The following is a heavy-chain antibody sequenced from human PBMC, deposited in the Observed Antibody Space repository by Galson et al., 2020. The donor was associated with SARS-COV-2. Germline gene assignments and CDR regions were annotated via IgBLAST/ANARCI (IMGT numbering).Heavy chain of an antibody. D-gene: IGHD6-13*01. Sequence: SETLSLTCTVSGGSISSSSYYWGWIRQPPGKGLEWIGSIYYSGSTYYNPSLKSRVTISVDTSKNQFSLKLSSVTAADTAVYYCARLHSPLYYFDYWGQGTLVTVSS. CDR3: ARLHSPLYYFDY. CDR2: IYYSGST. J-gene: IGHJ4*02. CDR1: GGSISSSSYY. V-gene: IGHV4-39*01.